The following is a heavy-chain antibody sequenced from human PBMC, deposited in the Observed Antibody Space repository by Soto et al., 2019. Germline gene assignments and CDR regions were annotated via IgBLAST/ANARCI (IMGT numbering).Heavy chain of an antibody. V-gene: IGHV1-2*04. CDR2: INPQTGAP. J-gene: IGHJ5*02. CDR1: GYTFIGYY. D-gene: IGHD2-2*01. CDR3: AKARGISSARLITWFDP. Sequence: QVHLVQSGPETRTPGASVKVSCKASGYTFIGYYIHWIRQAPGQGLEWMGYINPQTGAPTYAQKFKGSVPMTRDTTLRTAYMELKTLTSNDTAVYYCAKARGISSARLITWFDPWGQGTLVSVSS.